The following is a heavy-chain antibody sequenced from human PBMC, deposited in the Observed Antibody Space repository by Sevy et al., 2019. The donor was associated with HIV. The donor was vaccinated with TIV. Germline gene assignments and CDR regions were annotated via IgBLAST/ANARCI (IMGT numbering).Heavy chain of an antibody. CDR3: AGDHGGVQDWYFDL. Sequence: GGSLRLSCAASGFDVSNNYMSWVRQAPGKGLEWVSVIYTGGSTYYADSVTGRFTMYRDTSKNTVYLQMDSLSAEDTAVYYCAGDHGGVQDWYFDLWGRGTLVTVSS. D-gene: IGHD2-8*02. CDR2: IYTGGST. J-gene: IGHJ2*01. V-gene: IGHV3-53*01. CDR1: GFDVSNNY.